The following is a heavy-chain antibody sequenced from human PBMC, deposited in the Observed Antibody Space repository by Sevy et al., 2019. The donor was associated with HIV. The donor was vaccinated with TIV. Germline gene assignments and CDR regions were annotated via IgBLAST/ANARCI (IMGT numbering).Heavy chain of an antibody. J-gene: IGHJ4*02. CDR1: GFTVSSNY. CDR2: IYSGGST. V-gene: IGHV3-53*01. D-gene: IGHD3-16*01. Sequence: GSLRLSCAASGFTVSSNYMSWVRQAPGKGLEWVSVIYSGGSTYYADSVKGRFTISRDNSKNTLYLQMNSLRAEDTAVCVCASTYPLDYWGQGTLVTVSS. CDR3: ASTYPLDY.